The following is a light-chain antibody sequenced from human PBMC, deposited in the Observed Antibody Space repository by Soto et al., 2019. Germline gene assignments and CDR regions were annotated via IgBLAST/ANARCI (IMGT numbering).Light chain of an antibody. V-gene: IGLV2-14*01. CDR2: DVS. Sequence: QSVLTQPASVSGSPGQSITISCVGTSGDIGDYNYVSWYQQHPGKVPKVIIYDVSNRPSGVSYRFSGTKSGNTASLTVSGLQAEDEADYYCCSYTRSGTPIFGTGPKVNVL. J-gene: IGLJ1*01. CDR1: SGDIGDYNY. CDR3: CSYTRSGTPI.